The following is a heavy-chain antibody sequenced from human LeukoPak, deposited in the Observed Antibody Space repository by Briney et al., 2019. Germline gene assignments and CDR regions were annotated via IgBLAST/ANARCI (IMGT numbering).Heavy chain of an antibody. Sequence: PSETLSLTCTVSGGSISSYYWSWIRQPPGKGLEWIGYIYYSGSTNYNPSLKSRVTISVDTSKNQFSLKLSSVTAADTAVYYCAREGVYYDFWSGFPPFDYWGQGTLVTVSS. J-gene: IGHJ4*02. V-gene: IGHV4-59*01. CDR2: IYYSGST. D-gene: IGHD3-3*01. CDR1: GGSISSYY. CDR3: AREGVYYDFWSGFPPFDY.